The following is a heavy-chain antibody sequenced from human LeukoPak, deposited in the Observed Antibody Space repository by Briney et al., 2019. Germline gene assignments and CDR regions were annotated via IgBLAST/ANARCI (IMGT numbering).Heavy chain of an antibody. V-gene: IGHV4-34*01. J-gene: IGHJ5*02. CDR2: INHSGST. CDR3: ARLYSSGWYYWFDP. Sequence: NPSETLSLTCAVYGGSFSGYYWSWIRQPPGKGLEWIGEINHSGSTNYNPSLKSRVTISVDMSKNQFSLKLSSVTAADTAVYYCARLYSSGWYYWFDPWGQGTLVTVSS. D-gene: IGHD6-19*01. CDR1: GGSFSGYY.